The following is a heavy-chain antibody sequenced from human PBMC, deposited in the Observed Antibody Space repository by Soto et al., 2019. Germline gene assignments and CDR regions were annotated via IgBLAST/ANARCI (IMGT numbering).Heavy chain of an antibody. Sequence: WGSLRLSCAASGFTFISDGMRFFRHSPWKGLEWVAVISYDGSYQYYVDSVKGRFTISRDNSKNTLYLQMNSLRAEDTAVYYCAKDEISKTIRGDAFNFWGQGTMVTVSS. CDR2: ISYDGSYQ. CDR1: GFTFISDG. CDR3: AKDEISKTIRGDAFNF. D-gene: IGHD1-7*01. V-gene: IGHV3-30*18. J-gene: IGHJ3*01.